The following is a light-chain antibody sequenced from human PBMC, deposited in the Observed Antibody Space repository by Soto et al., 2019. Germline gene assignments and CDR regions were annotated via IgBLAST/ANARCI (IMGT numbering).Light chain of an antibody. V-gene: IGLV1-40*01. CDR3: QSYDRSLRACV. J-gene: IGLJ1*01. Sequence: QSVLTQPPSVSGAPGQRVTISCTGTNSNIGSDYGVHWYQQFPGTAPKLLIYGNSNRPSGVPDRFSGSKSGTPASLAITGLQAEDEADYYCQSYDRSLRACVFGTGTKVTVL. CDR2: GNS. CDR1: NSNIGSDYG.